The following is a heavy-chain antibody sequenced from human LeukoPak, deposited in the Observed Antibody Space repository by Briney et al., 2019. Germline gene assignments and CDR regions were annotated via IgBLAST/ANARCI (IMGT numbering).Heavy chain of an antibody. V-gene: IGHV1-18*01. CDR2: ISAYNGNT. J-gene: IGHJ3*02. CDR1: GYTFTSYG. Sequence: ASVKVSCKSSGYTFTSYGISWVRQAPGQGLEWMGWISAYNGNTNYAQKLQGRVTMTTDTSTSTAYMELRSLRSDDTAVYYCARDLALYSRSPGAFDIWGQGTMVTVSS. CDR3: ARDLALYSRSPGAFDI. D-gene: IGHD1-26*01.